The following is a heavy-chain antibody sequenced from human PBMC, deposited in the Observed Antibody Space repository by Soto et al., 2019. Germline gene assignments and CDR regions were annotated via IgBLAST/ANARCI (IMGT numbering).Heavy chain of an antibody. CDR2: INGGNGNT. CDR3: ARGKGMEENYYYYGMDV. J-gene: IGHJ6*02. CDR1: GYSFSTHS. D-gene: IGHD1-1*01. Sequence: ASVQVSCKASGYSFSTHSMHWLRQAPGQGLEWMGWINGGNGNTKYSQKFRDRVTITRDASASTGYMELSSLRSEDTAVYYCARGKGMEENYYYYGMDVWGQGTTVTVSS. V-gene: IGHV1-3*01.